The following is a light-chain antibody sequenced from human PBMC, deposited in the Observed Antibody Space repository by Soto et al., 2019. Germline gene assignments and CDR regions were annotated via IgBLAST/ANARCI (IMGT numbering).Light chain of an antibody. CDR2: GIS. J-gene: IGKJ5*01. V-gene: IGKV3-20*01. Sequence: MVWTQSPGILSLSPGERANLSRRASPSVTSNYLAWSQQHPGQPTRLLICGISTRATGIPARFSGSASGTEFTITISRLQPEDCVVYYRQQYSKWTITFGQGTRLEIK. CDR1: PSVTSNY. CDR3: QQYSKWTIT.